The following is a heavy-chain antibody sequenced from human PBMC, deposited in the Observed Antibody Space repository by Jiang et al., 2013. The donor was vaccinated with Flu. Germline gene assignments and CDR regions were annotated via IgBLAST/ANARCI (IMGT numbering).Heavy chain of an antibody. CDR1: GGSVSSGSYY. V-gene: IGHV4-61*01. CDR3: ARDEGGWYGTFDY. Sequence: TCPGLVKPSETLSLTCTVSGGSVSSGSYYWSWIRQPPGKGLEWIGYIYYSGSTNYNPSLKSRVTISVDTSKNQFSLKLSSVTAADTAVYYCARDEGGWYGTFDYWGQGTLVTVSS. J-gene: IGHJ4*02. D-gene: IGHD6-19*01. CDR2: IYYSGST.